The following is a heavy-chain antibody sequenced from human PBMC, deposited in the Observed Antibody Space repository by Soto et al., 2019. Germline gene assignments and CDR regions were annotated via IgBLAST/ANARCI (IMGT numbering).Heavy chain of an antibody. Sequence: SETLSLTCAVYGGSVNGYYWNWIRQPPGKGLEWIGEINHTGGTHYNPSLKSRVTMSVDLSKNQFSLRLSSVTTADTALYYCARTTAVPNTLRSRYFFDYWGQGTLVTVSS. CDR1: GGSVNGYY. D-gene: IGHD4-17*01. V-gene: IGHV4-34*10. CDR3: ARTTAVPNTLRSRYFFDY. CDR2: INHTGGT. J-gene: IGHJ4*02.